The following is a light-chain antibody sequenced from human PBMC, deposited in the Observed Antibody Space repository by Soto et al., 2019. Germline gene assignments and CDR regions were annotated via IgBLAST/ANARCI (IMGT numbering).Light chain of an antibody. CDR1: QSISSY. Sequence: DVQVTQSRCSLSSSVGGVCTITCRASQSISSYLNWYQQKPGKAPKLLIYKAANLADEVPSRFAGSGSGTDFTLTITRLQPDDFATYYCQHYNSFSRTFGQGTKVDIK. V-gene: IGKV1-5*03. CDR3: QHYNSFSRT. CDR2: KAA. J-gene: IGKJ1*01.